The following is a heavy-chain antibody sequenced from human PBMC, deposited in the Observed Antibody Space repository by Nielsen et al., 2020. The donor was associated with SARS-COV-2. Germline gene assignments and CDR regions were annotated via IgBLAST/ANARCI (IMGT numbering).Heavy chain of an antibody. J-gene: IGHJ5*02. CDR2: ISSSSSYI. V-gene: IGHV3-21*01. D-gene: IGHD1-26*01. CDR3: AKEGNSGSAYDQ. Sequence: GESLKISCAASGFTFSSYSMNWVRQAPGKGLEWVLSISSSSSYIYYADSVKGRFTISRDNAKNTLYLQMNSLRAEDTAVYYCAKEGNSGSAYDQWGQGTLVTVSS. CDR1: GFTFSSYS.